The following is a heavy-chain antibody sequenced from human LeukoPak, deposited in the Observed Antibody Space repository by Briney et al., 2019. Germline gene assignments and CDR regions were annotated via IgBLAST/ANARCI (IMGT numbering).Heavy chain of an antibody. V-gene: IGHV3-7*01. CDR3: ARRGGYCTNGVCYYYYYYYMDV. CDR2: IKQDGSEK. CDR1: GFTFSSYW. D-gene: IGHD2-8*01. Sequence: GGSLRLSCAASGFTFSSYWMSWVRQAPGKGLEWVANIKQDGSEKYYVDSVKGRFTISRDNAKNSLYLQMNSLRDEDTAVYYCARRGGYCTNGVCYYYYYYYMDVWGKGTTVTVSS. J-gene: IGHJ6*03.